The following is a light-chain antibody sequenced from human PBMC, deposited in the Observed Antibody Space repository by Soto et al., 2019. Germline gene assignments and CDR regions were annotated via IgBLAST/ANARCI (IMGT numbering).Light chain of an antibody. CDR1: NIASKS. Sequence: SYELTQPPSVSVAPGQTARITCGGNNIASKSVHWYQQRPGQAPVLVLYDDSNRPSGIPERFSGSNSGSTATLTISSVEAGDEADYFCQVWDISSDQYLFGTGTK. J-gene: IGLJ1*01. CDR2: DDS. CDR3: QVWDISSDQYL. V-gene: IGLV3-21*02.